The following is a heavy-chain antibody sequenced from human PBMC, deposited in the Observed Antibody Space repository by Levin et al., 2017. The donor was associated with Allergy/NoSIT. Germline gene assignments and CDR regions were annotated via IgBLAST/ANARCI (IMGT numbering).Heavy chain of an antibody. CDR2: MNPNSGNT. Sequence: ASVKVSCKASGYTFTSYDINWVRQATGQGLEWMGWMNPNSGNTGYAQKFQGRVTMTRNTSISTAYMELSSLRSEDTAVYYCARGGKRITIFGVVIAYAFDIWGQGTMVTVSS. CDR3: ARGGKRITIFGVVIAYAFDI. J-gene: IGHJ3*02. V-gene: IGHV1-8*01. CDR1: GYTFTSYD. D-gene: IGHD3-3*01.